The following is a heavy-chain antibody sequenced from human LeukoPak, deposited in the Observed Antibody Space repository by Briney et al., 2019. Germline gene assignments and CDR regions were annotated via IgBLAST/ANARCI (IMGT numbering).Heavy chain of an antibody. Sequence: KPSETLPLTCTVSGGSISSYYWSWIRQPAGKGLEWIGRIYTSGSTNYNPSLKSRVTMSVDTSKNQFSLKLSSVTAADTAVYYCASGTDYYDSSGYLSPFDYWGQGTLVTVSS. CDR1: GGSISSYY. CDR2: IYTSGST. D-gene: IGHD3-22*01. J-gene: IGHJ4*02. V-gene: IGHV4-4*07. CDR3: ASGTDYYDSSGYLSPFDY.